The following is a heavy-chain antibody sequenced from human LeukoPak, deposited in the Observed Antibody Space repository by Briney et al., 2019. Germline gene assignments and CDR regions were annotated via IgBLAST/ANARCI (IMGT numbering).Heavy chain of an antibody. D-gene: IGHD6-19*01. CDR3: AKVGFGWYQIDY. CDR1: GFTLSIYG. J-gene: IGHJ4*02. Sequence: GGSLRLSCATSGFTLSIYGMHWVRQAPGKGLEWVAFIRYDGTSQYYTDSVQSRFTITRDNSMNTMYLQMNSLRVEDTAVYYCAKVGFGWYQIDYWGQGTLVTVSS. CDR2: IRYDGTSQ. V-gene: IGHV3-30*02.